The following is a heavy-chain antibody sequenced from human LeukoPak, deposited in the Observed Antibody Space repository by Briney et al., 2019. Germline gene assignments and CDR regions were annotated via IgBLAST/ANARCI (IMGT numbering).Heavy chain of an antibody. Sequence: GSLRLSCAASGFTFSDYYWSWIRQPPGKGLEWIGYIYYSGSTNYNPSLKSRVTISVDTSKNQFSLKLSSVTAADTAVYYCARVGYVWGSYRYTFDYWGQGTLVTVSS. J-gene: IGHJ4*02. D-gene: IGHD3-16*02. CDR2: IYYSGST. V-gene: IGHV4-59*01. CDR3: ARVGYVWGSYRYTFDY. CDR1: GFTFSDYY.